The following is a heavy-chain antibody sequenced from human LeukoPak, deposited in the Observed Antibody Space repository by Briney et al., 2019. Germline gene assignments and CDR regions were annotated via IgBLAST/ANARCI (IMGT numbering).Heavy chain of an antibody. D-gene: IGHD1-26*01. CDR2: ISGSAGNT. CDR1: GFTFSSYA. Sequence: GGSLRLSCAASGFTFSSYAMSWVSQAPGKGLEWVSGISGSAGNTYYADSVKGRFTISRDNSKNTLYLQMNSLRAEDTAVYYCVKGRASGSYYIGDYWGQGTLVTVSS. V-gene: IGHV3-23*01. CDR3: VKGRASGSYYIGDY. J-gene: IGHJ4*02.